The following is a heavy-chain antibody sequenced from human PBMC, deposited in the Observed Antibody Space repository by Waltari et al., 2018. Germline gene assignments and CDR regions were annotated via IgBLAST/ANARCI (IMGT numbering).Heavy chain of an antibody. V-gene: IGHV4-39*01. CDR3: ARQGLYCRSSNCVGLDFSH. CDR1: GGSVTDTSYF. D-gene: IGHD2-2*01. Sequence: QESGPGLLKPSETLSLTCAVSGGSVTDTSYFWGWIRQAPGKGLEWLGNIYYEGKPNYNPALKSRVSISVDTSQKQFSLKLTSVTATDTAVYYCARQGLYCRSSNCVGLDFSHWGQGTLVAVS. J-gene: IGHJ4*02. CDR2: IYYEGKP.